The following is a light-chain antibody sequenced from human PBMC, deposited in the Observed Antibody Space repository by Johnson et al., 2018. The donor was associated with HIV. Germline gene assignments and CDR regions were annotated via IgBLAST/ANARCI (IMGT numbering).Light chain of an antibody. CDR1: SSNIVNNY. J-gene: IGLJ1*01. V-gene: IGLV1-51*02. CDR3: GTWDSRLSGV. Sequence: QSVLTQPPSVSAAPGQKVTISCSGSSSNIVNNYVSWYQQLPGTAPKLLIYENNKRPSGIPDRFSGSKSGTSATLGITGLQTGDEADYYCGTWDSRLSGVFGTGTKVTVL. CDR2: ENN.